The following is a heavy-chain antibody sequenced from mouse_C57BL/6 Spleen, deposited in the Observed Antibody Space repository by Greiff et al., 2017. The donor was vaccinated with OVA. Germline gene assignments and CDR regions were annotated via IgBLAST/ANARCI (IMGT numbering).Heavy chain of an antibody. D-gene: IGHD1-1*01. CDR3: ARNYGSEDFDV. Sequence: EVKVVESGPELVKPGASVKISCKASGYSFTDYNMNWVKQSNGKSLEWIGVINPNYGTTSYNQKFKGKATLTVDQSSSTAYMQLNSLTSEDSAVYYCARNYGSEDFDVWGTGTTVTVSS. J-gene: IGHJ1*03. CDR1: GYSFTDYN. CDR2: INPNYGTT. V-gene: IGHV1-39*01.